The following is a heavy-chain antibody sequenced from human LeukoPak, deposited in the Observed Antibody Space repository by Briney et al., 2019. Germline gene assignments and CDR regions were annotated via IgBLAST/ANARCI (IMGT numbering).Heavy chain of an antibody. D-gene: IGHD6-19*01. CDR3: AKGGGPVAGRYYYYYYYMDV. J-gene: IGHJ6*03. Sequence: PGGSLRLSCAASGFTFSSYGMHWVRQAPGKGLEWVAVISYDGSNKYYADSVKGRFTISRDNSKNTLYLQMNSLRAEDTAVYYCAKGGGPVAGRYYYYYYYMDVWGKGTTVTVSS. CDR1: GFTFSSYG. CDR2: ISYDGSNK. V-gene: IGHV3-30*18.